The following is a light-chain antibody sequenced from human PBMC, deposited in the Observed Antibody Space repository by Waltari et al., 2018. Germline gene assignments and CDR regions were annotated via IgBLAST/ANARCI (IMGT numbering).Light chain of an antibody. CDR2: AAS. CDR3: QQYASSVLYT. V-gene: IGKV3-20*01. Sequence: IELTQSPGTLSLSPGDRASLCCKASQTLGKNYVAWYQHKPGQAPRLLIYAASSRAAGIPDRFGGSGSGTDFTLTITRLEPEDSAVYYYQQYASSVLYTFGQGTKLEIK. J-gene: IGKJ2*01. CDR1: QTLGKNY.